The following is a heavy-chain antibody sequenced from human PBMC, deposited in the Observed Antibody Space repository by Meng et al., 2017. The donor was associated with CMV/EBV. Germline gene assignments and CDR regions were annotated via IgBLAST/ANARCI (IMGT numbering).Heavy chain of an antibody. CDR2: MNPNSGNT. Sequence: ASAKVFCNASGYTFTSYDINRVRQATGQGLEWMGWMNPNSGNTGYAQKFQGRVTMTRNTSISTAYMELSSLRSEDTAVYYCARRKSAYYYYGMDVWGQGTTVTVSS. V-gene: IGHV1-8*01. CDR1: GYTFTSYD. CDR3: ARRKSAYYYYGMDV. J-gene: IGHJ6*02.